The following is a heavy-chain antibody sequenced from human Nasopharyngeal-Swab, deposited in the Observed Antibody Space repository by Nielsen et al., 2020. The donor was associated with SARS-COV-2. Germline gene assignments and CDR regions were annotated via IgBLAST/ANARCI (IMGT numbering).Heavy chain of an antibody. J-gene: IGHJ4*02. CDR2: IYSGGSST. V-gene: IGHV3-23*03. CDR3: AKWSHYDFWSGYSN. Sequence: GESLKISCAASGFTFSSYAMSWVRQAPGKGLEWVSVIYSGGSSTYYADSVKGRFTISRDNSKNTLYLQMNSLRAGDTAVYYCAKWSHYDFWSGYSNWGQGTLVTVSS. D-gene: IGHD3-3*01. CDR1: GFTFSSYA.